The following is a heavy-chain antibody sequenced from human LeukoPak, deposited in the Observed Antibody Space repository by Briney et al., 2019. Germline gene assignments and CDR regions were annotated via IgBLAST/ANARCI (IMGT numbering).Heavy chain of an antibody. CDR3: SYTLDY. CDR1: GFTVSSNY. Sequence: GGSLRLSCAASGFTVSSNYMSWVRQAPGKGLEWVANIKQDGSEKYYVDSVKGRFTISRDNAKNSLYLQMNSLRAEDTAVYYCSYTLDYWGQGTLVTVSS. CDR2: IKQDGSEK. V-gene: IGHV3-7*01. J-gene: IGHJ4*02. D-gene: IGHD2-15*01.